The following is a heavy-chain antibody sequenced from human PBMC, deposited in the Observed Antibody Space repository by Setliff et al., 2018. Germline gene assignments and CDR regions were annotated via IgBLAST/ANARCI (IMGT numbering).Heavy chain of an antibody. CDR2: ISNSGGAGSI. CDR3: VKGTNVVMVYTGFDH. Sequence: PGGSLRLSCVASGFTFSNYEMNWVRQAPGKGLEWVSYISNSGGAGSIHLADSVKGRFTISRDNSKNTLFLQMSSLRAADTAVYYCVKGTNVVMVYTGFDHWGQGTLVTVSS. CDR1: GFTFSNYE. V-gene: IGHV3-23*01. D-gene: IGHD2-8*01. J-gene: IGHJ4*01.